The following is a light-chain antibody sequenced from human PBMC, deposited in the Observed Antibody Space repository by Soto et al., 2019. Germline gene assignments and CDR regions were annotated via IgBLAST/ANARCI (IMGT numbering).Light chain of an antibody. Sequence: DIQLTQSPSFLSASVGDRVTITFRASQGISSYLAWYQQKPGKAPKLLIYAASTLQSGVPSRFSGSGSGTDFTLTISSLQPEDFATYYCQQFNSYSPWTFGQGTKVDIK. J-gene: IGKJ1*01. V-gene: IGKV1-9*01. CDR3: QQFNSYSPWT. CDR2: AAS. CDR1: QGISSY.